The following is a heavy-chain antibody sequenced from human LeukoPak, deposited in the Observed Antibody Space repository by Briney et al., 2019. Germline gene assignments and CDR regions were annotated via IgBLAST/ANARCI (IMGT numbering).Heavy chain of an antibody. CDR2: IKQDGSEE. CDR1: GFTFNSYW. Sequence: GGSLRLSCAASGFTFNSYWMSWVRQPPGKGLEWVANIKQDGSEEYYVDSVKGRFTISRDNAKNSLILQMNSLRAEDTAVYYCTREDYHYASGHWAQGTLVTVSS. D-gene: IGHD3-10*01. V-gene: IGHV3-7*01. J-gene: IGHJ4*02. CDR3: TREDYHYASGH.